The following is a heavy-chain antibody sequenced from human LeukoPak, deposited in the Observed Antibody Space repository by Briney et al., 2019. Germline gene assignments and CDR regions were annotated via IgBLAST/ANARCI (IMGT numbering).Heavy chain of an antibody. CDR1: GFTFSSYW. CDR2: IKQDGSEK. Sequence: GGSLRLSCAASGFTFSSYWMSWVRQAPGKGLEWVANIKQDGSEKYYVDSVKGRFTISRDNAKNSLYLQMNSLRAEDTAVYYCAKDQGYDYVWGSYIPFDYWGQGTLVTVSS. CDR3: AKDQGYDYVWGSYIPFDY. J-gene: IGHJ4*02. D-gene: IGHD3-16*01. V-gene: IGHV3-7*03.